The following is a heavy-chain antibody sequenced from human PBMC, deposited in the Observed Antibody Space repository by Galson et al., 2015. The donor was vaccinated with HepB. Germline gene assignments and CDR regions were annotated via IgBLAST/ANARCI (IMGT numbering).Heavy chain of an antibody. D-gene: IGHD3-9*01. Sequence: SVKVSCKASGYFFSILAINWVRQAPGQGLEWMGWINTNTGTPNYAQGFTGRFVFSLDTSVNTAYLQISSLKAEDTAVYYCARESGEFYYDALTGHYTHYGMDVWGQGTTVTVSS. CDR1: GYFFSILA. J-gene: IGHJ6*02. V-gene: IGHV7-4-1*02. CDR2: INTNTGTP. CDR3: ARESGEFYYDALTGHYTHYGMDV.